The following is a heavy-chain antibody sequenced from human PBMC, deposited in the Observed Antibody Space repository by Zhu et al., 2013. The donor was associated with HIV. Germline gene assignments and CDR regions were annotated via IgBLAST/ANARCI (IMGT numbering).Heavy chain of an antibody. CDR3: ARSYDSTDYYSY. D-gene: IGHD3-22*01. Sequence: QEQLVQSGAEVKKPGSSVKVSCQASGGTFSTYAINWVRQAPGHGLEWMGGIVPMFGTADYAEKFQGRVTFTADKSANIVYMELSSLRSEDTAVYYCARSYDSTDYYSYWGQGTLVTVSS. V-gene: IGHV1-69*06. J-gene: IGHJ4*02. CDR1: GGTFSTYA. CDR2: IVPMFGTA.